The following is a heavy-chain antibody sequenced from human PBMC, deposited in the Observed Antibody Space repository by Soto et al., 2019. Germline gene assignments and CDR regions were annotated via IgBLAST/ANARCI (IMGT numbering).Heavy chain of an antibody. CDR1: GFTFSSYA. Sequence: GGSLRLSCAASGFTFSSYAMHWVRQAPGKGLEWVAVISYDGSNKYYADSVKGRFTISRDNSKNTLYLQMNSLRAEDTAVYYCARVGVGDWNYDYYGMDVWGQGTTVTVSS. J-gene: IGHJ6*02. V-gene: IGHV3-30-3*01. CDR2: ISYDGSNK. D-gene: IGHD2-21*02. CDR3: ARVGVGDWNYDYYGMDV.